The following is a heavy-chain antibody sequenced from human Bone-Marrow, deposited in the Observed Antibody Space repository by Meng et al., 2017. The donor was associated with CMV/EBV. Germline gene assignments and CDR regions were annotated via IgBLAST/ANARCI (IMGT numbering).Heavy chain of an antibody. Sequence: SYAISWVRQAPGQGLEWMGGIIPIFGTANYAQKFQGRVTITTDESTSTAYMELSSLRSEDTAVYYCARCPLEWLPKAYYYYYGMDVWGQGTTVTVSS. CDR1: SYA. J-gene: IGHJ6*02. V-gene: IGHV1-69*05. CDR3: ARCPLEWLPKAYYYYYGMDV. CDR2: IIPIFGTA. D-gene: IGHD3-3*01.